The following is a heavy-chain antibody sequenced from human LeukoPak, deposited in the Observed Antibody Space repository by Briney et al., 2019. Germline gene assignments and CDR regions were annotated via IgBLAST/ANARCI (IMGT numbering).Heavy chain of an antibody. CDR2: MNPNSGNT. V-gene: IGHV1-8*01. D-gene: IGHD2-15*01. Sequence: ASVKVSCKASGYTFTSYDINWVRQATGQGLEWMGWMNPNSGNTGHAQKFQGRVTMTRNTSISTAYMELSSLRSEDTAVYYCARGSGGSLLYYYYGMDVWGQGTTVTVSS. J-gene: IGHJ6*02. CDR1: GYTFTSYD. CDR3: ARGSGGSLLYYYYGMDV.